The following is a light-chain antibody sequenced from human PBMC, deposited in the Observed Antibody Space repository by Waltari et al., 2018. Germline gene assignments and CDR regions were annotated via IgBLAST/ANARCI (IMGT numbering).Light chain of an antibody. J-gene: IGLJ3*02. CDR3: ATWDESLNGVV. V-gene: IGLV1-47*01. CDR1: FSDIGVSDY. CDR2: GRN. Sequence: QSALTQPASVSGSPGQSITISCTGTFSDIGVSDYVSWYQQFPVTAPKLLIYGRNRRPSGVPGRFPGSKSGTSASLAISGRRSEDEADYYCATWDESLNGVVIGGGTKLSVL.